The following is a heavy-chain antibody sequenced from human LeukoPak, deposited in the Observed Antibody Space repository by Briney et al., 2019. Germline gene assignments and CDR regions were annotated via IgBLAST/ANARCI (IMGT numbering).Heavy chain of an antibody. Sequence: PGGSLRLSCAASGFTFSSYSMNWVRPAPGKGLEWVSYISSSSSTIYYADSVKGRFTISRDNAKNSLYLQMNSLRDEDTAVYYCARGLRMSYYGIDYWGQGTLVTVSS. V-gene: IGHV3-48*02. CDR1: GFTFSSYS. CDR3: ARGLRMSYYGIDY. D-gene: IGHD1-26*01. J-gene: IGHJ4*02. CDR2: ISSSSSTI.